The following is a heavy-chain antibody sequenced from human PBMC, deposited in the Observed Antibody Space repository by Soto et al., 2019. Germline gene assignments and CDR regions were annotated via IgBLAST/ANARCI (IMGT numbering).Heavy chain of an antibody. D-gene: IGHD3-10*01. CDR3: ARTSVEGGSGSYYNDGRYYYYYGMDV. Sequence: GGSLRLSCAASGFTFSSYAMHWVRQAPGKGLEWVAVISYDGSNKYYADSVKGRFTISRDNSKNTLYLQMNSLRAEDTAVYYCARTSVEGGSGSYYNDGRYYYYYGMDVWGQGTTVTVSS. CDR2: ISYDGSNK. J-gene: IGHJ6*02. CDR1: GFTFSSYA. V-gene: IGHV3-30-3*01.